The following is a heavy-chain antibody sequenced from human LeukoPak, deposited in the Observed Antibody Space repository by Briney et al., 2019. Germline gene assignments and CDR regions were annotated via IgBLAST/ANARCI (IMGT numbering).Heavy chain of an antibody. V-gene: IGHV3-9*01. CDR3: ARLYTTWFDP. Sequence: PGRSLRLSCAASGFTCDDYAMHWVRQAPGKGLEWVSGISWNSGSIGYADSVKGRFTISRDDAKNSLYLQMNSLRAEDTALYYCARLYTTWFDPWGQGTLVTVSS. CDR1: GFTCDDYA. J-gene: IGHJ5*02. CDR2: ISWNSGSI. D-gene: IGHD1-1*01.